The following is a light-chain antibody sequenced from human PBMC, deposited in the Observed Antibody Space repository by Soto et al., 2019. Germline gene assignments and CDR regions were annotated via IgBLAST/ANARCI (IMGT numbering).Light chain of an antibody. CDR1: QSVRAY. CDR3: QQYGSSPQT. Sequence: IVLTQSPDTLSLSPGERATLSCRASQSVRAYLAWYQQKPGQAPRLLIYGVSSRATGIPDRFSGSGSGTDFTLTISRLEPEDFAVYYCQQYGSSPQTFGQGTKVDIK. CDR2: GVS. J-gene: IGKJ1*01. V-gene: IGKV3-20*01.